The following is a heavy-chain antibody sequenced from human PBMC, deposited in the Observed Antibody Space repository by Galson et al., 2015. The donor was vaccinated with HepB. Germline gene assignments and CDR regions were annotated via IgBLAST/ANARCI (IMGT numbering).Heavy chain of an antibody. D-gene: IGHD3-16*02. J-gene: IGHJ3*01. Sequence: SLRLSCAASGFKFYNYAMHWLRQAPGKRLEYVSAISSNGDDTWYADSVKGRFTISRDNSKSTLYVQMSTLRPEDTAVYYRSSDAFDVWGQGTMVIVSS. CDR1: GFKFYNYA. CDR3: SSDAFDV. CDR2: ISSNGDDT. V-gene: IGHV3-64*05.